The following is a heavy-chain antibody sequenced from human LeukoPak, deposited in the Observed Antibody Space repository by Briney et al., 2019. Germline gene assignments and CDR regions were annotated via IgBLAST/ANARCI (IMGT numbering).Heavy chain of an antibody. J-gene: IGHJ4*02. Sequence: NPSETLSLTCTVSGGSISSSSYYWGWIRQPPGKGLEWIGSLYYSGSTYYNPSLKSRVTVSVDTSKNQFSLKLSSVTAADMAVYYCARTKEYNWNYRYYFDFWGQGTLVTVSS. CDR1: GGSISSSSYY. CDR3: ARTKEYNWNYRYYFDF. CDR2: LYYSGST. V-gene: IGHV4-39*01. D-gene: IGHD1-7*01.